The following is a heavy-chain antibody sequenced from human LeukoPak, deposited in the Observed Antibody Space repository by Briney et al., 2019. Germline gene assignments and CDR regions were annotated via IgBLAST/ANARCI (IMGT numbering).Heavy chain of an antibody. CDR3: ARGATMIVVVIPTDAFDI. CDR2: INAGNGNT. Sequence: GASVKVSCKASGYTFTSYAMHWVRQASGQRLEWMGWINAGNGNTKYSQKFQGRVTITRDTSASTAYMELSSLRSEDTAVYYCARGATMIVVVIPTDAFDIWGQGTMVTVSS. J-gene: IGHJ3*02. CDR1: GYTFTSYA. V-gene: IGHV1-3*01. D-gene: IGHD3-22*01.